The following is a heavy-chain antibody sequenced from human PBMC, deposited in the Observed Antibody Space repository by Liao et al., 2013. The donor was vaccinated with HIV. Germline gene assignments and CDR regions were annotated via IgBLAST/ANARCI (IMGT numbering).Heavy chain of an antibody. Sequence: QVQLQESGPGLVKPSETLSLTCTVSGGSISTYYWSWIRQPAGKGLEYIGRIYTSGTTYYSPSLKSRVTISIDMSKNEFSLKLTSVTAADTAVYYCARGDGGWASPVDSWGQGTLVTVSS. J-gene: IGHJ4*02. CDR3: ARGDGGWASPVDS. CDR1: GGSISTYY. V-gene: IGHV4-4*07. D-gene: IGHD6-19*01. CDR2: IYTSGTT.